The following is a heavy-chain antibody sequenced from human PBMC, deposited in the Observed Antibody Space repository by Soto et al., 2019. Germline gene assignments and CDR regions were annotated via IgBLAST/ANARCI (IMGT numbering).Heavy chain of an antibody. CDR2: IIPIFGTA. J-gene: IGHJ3*02. CDR1: GGTFSSYA. D-gene: IGHD5-12*01. Sequence: ASVKVSCKASGGTFSSYAISWVRQAPGQGLEWMGGIIPIFGTANYAQKFQGRVTITADKSTSTAYMELSSLRSEDTAVYYCAREGNIVATISDAFDIWGQGTMVNVSS. CDR3: AREGNIVATISDAFDI. V-gene: IGHV1-69*06.